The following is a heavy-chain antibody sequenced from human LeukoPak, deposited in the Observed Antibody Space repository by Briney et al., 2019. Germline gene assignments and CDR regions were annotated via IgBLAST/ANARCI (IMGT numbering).Heavy chain of an antibody. Sequence: GGSLRLSCAASGFTFSSYAMSWVRQAPGKGLEWVSAISGSGGGTQYADSVQGRLTISRDNSKNTLYLQMNSLRAEDTAVYYCAKDPNGDYIGTFDIWGQGTMVTVSS. CDR3: AKDPNGDYIGTFDI. V-gene: IGHV3-23*01. J-gene: IGHJ3*02. CDR2: ISGSGGGT. CDR1: GFTFSSYA. D-gene: IGHD4-17*01.